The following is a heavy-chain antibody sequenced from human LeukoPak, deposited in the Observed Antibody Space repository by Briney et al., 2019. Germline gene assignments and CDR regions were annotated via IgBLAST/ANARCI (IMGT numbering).Heavy chain of an antibody. CDR1: GGPFSSFA. CDR3: ARDRSTTTGHWFDP. D-gene: IGHD5/OR15-5a*01. Sequence: SVKVSCKASGGPFSSFAISWVRQAPGQGLEWMGGIIPIFGTANYAQKFQGRVTITADESTSTAYMELSSLRSEDTAVYYCARDRSTTTGHWFDPWGQGTLVTVSS. V-gene: IGHV1-69*13. J-gene: IGHJ5*02. CDR2: IIPIFGTA.